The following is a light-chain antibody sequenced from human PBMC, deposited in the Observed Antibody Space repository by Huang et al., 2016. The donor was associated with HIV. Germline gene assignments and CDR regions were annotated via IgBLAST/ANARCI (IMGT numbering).Light chain of an antibody. CDR1: QSTSSY. CDR2: AAS. Sequence: DIQMTQSPSSLSASVGDRVTITCRASQSTSSYVNWYQQKPGKAPKPLIYAASSLQSGGPARFSGSGSGTEFSLTISRLQPEDFATYYCQQSYRTPITFGQGTRLEIK. CDR3: QQSYRTPIT. V-gene: IGKV1-39*01. J-gene: IGKJ5*01.